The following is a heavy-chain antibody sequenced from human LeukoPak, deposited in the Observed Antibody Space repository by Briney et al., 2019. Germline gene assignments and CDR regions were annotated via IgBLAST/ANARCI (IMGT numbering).Heavy chain of an antibody. CDR2: INPGGST. J-gene: IGHJ5*02. Sequence: PSETLSLTCAVYGGPFSGYSWSWIRQPPGKGLEWLGEINPGGSTNYSPSLKSRVTISVDTSKNQFSLKLSFVTAADTAVYYCASSVGPHDIVVVPPARDLWFDPWGQGTLVTVSS. D-gene: IGHD2-2*01. V-gene: IGHV4-34*01. CDR1: GGPFSGYS. CDR3: ASSVGPHDIVVVPPARDLWFDP.